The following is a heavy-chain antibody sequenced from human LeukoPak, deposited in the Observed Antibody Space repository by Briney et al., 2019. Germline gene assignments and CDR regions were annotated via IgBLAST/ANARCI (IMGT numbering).Heavy chain of an antibody. D-gene: IGHD2-15*01. J-gene: IGHJ4*02. CDR1: GFTFSSYA. CDR2: ITSTGGTT. Sequence: GGSLRLSCSASGFTFSSYALSWVRQAPGKGREYVSGITSTGGTTYYADSVKGRFTISRDNSENTLYLQMSSLRPEDTALYYCVKRSCSGGTCPLDYWGQGTLVTVSS. CDR3: VKRSCSGGTCPLDY. V-gene: IGHV3-64D*09.